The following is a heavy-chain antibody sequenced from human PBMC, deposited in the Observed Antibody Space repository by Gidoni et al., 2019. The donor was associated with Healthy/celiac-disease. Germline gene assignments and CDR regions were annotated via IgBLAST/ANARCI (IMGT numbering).Heavy chain of an antibody. J-gene: IGHJ4*02. V-gene: IGHV1-18*04. CDR3: AREHYDYVWGSYRVFDY. D-gene: IGHD3-16*02. Sequence: QVQLVQSGAEVKKPGASVKVSCQASGYTFTSYGISWVRQAPGQGLEWMGWISAYNGNTNYAQKLQGRVTMTTDTSTSTAYMELRSLRSDDTAVYYCAREHYDYVWGSYRVFDYWGQGTLVTVSS. CDR2: ISAYNGNT. CDR1: GYTFTSYG.